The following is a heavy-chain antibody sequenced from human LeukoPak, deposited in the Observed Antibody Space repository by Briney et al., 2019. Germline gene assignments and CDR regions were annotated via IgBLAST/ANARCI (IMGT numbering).Heavy chain of an antibody. Sequence: GGSLRLSCAASGSTFSAYRMNWVRQAPGKGLEWISYISLTNSTIYYADSVKGRFTISRDNAKNSLYLQMNSLRPEDTAVYYCGKEFSGATRAAAQTGDEFDVWGQGKMVTGSS. CDR2: ISLTNSTI. CDR1: GSTFSAYR. D-gene: IGHD7-27*01. CDR3: GKEFSGATRAAAQTGDEFDV. V-gene: IGHV3-48*01. J-gene: IGHJ3*01.